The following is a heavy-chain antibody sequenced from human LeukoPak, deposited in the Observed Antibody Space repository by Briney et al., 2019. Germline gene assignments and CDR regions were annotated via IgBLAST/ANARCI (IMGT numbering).Heavy chain of an antibody. Sequence: ASVKVSCKASGYTFTTYYIHWVRQAPGQGLEWVGVISPSGDRTSYAQKFQGRVTMTRDMSTYTVYMEMSSLTSDDTAVYYCAKEIPGTGWFDPWGQGTLVTVSS. CDR3: AKEIPGTGWFDP. V-gene: IGHV1-46*01. J-gene: IGHJ5*02. D-gene: IGHD3/OR15-3a*01. CDR1: GYTFTTYY. CDR2: ISPSGDRT.